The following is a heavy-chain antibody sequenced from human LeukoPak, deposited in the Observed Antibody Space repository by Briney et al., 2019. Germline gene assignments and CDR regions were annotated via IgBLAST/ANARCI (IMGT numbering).Heavy chain of an antibody. D-gene: IGHD1-7*01. J-gene: IGHJ5*02. V-gene: IGHV4-34*01. CDR2: INHSGST. CDR1: GGSFSGYY. CDR3: ARVYNWNYNWFDP. Sequence: PSETQSLTCAVYGGSFSGYYWSWIRQPPGKGLEWIGEINHSGSTNYNPSLKSRVTISVDTSKNQFSLKLSSVTAADTAVYYCARVYNWNYNWFDPWGQGTLVTVSS.